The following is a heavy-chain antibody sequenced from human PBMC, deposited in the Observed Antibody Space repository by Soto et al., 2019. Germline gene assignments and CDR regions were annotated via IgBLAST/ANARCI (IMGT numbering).Heavy chain of an antibody. CDR1: GYTFTIYY. D-gene: IGHD3-3*01. V-gene: IGHV1-46*01. Sequence: QVQLVQSGDEVKKPGASVKGSCKAAGYTFTIYYMHWVRQAPGQGLEWLGIINPSGGSTSYAKKVQGRVTITRYTSTITVYMELSRLRSVDTDWYYCAIGCGRITIFGVVPAFTSWFDPWGQGTLVTFS. J-gene: IGHJ5*02. CDR2: INPSGGST. CDR3: AIGCGRITIFGVVPAFTSWFDP.